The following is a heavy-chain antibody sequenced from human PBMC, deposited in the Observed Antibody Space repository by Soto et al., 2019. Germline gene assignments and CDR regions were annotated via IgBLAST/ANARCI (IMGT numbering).Heavy chain of an antibody. CDR3: ARDVRAFDY. Sequence: QVQLVESGGGVVQPGRSLRLSCAASGFTFSSYAMHWVRQAPGKGLEWVAVISYDGSNKYYADSVKGRFTIARDNFKNTLYLQMNCLRAEDTPVYYCARDVRAFDYRGKGTLVTVSA. J-gene: IGHJ4*02. CDR1: GFTFSSYA. CDR2: ISYDGSNK. V-gene: IGHV3-30-3*01.